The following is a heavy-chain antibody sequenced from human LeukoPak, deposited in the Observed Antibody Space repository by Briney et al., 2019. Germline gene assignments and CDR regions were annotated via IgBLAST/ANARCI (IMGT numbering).Heavy chain of an antibody. Sequence: SVKVSCKASGGTFSSYAISWVRQAPGQGLEWMGAIIPIFGTANYAQKFQGRVTITADESTSTAYMELSSLRSEDTAVYYCARDRGVRGVIKKYNWFDPWGQGTLVTVSS. V-gene: IGHV1-69*13. CDR1: GGTFSSYA. CDR3: ARDRGVRGVIKKYNWFDP. D-gene: IGHD3-10*01. CDR2: IIPIFGTA. J-gene: IGHJ5*02.